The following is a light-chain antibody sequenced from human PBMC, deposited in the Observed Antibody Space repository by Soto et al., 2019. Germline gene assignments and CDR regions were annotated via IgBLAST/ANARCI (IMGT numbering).Light chain of an antibody. Sequence: QSVLTQPASVSGSPGQLSTICCTGTSSDVGTYNYVSWYQQHPGKAPKVMIYEVTYRPSGVSNRFSGSKSGNTASLTISGLQAEDEAEYYCSSYTGSSTLYVFGTGTKVTVL. CDR1: SSDVGTYNY. CDR2: EVT. CDR3: SSYTGSSTLYV. J-gene: IGLJ1*01. V-gene: IGLV2-14*01.